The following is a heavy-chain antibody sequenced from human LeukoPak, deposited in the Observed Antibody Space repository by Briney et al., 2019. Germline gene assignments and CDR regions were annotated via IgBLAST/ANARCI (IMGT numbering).Heavy chain of an antibody. J-gene: IGHJ4*02. CDR1: GDSISSHNW. CDR3: ARDPSGSYFDY. CDR2: IYDVASA. Sequence: SETLSLTCDVSGDSISSHNWWSWVRQPPGKRPEWIGEIYDVASANYNPSLKSRVTISVDTSKNQFSLKLSSVTAADTAVYYCARDPSGSYFDYWGQGTLVTVSS. D-gene: IGHD1-26*01. V-gene: IGHV4-4*02.